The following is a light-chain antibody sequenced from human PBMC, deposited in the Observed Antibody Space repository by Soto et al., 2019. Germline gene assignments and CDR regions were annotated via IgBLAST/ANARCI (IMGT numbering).Light chain of an antibody. Sequence: EILLTQSPSTLSLSLGDRATITCRPSQSVSSCLAWYQQKPVQPPRLLNYDVSNRAAGIPARFSGSGSGTDVTHITSSLETEDFEDYYCQDRTDCHRVYTFGQGTKLDI. CDR2: DVS. CDR1: QSVSSC. CDR3: QDRTDCHRVYT. V-gene: IGKV3-11*01. J-gene: IGKJ2*01.